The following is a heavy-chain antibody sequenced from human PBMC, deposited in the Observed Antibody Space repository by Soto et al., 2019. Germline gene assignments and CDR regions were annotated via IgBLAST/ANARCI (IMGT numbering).Heavy chain of an antibody. J-gene: IGHJ4*02. CDR2: IYYSGST. V-gene: IGHV4-59*01. Sequence: QVQLQESGPGLVKSSETLSLTCTVSGGSISSYYWSWIRQPPGKGLEWIGYIYYSGSTNYNPSLKSRVTISVDTSKNQFSLKLSSVTAADTAVYYCARRRTPDYWGQGTLVTVSS. CDR1: GGSISSYY. CDR3: ARRRTPDY.